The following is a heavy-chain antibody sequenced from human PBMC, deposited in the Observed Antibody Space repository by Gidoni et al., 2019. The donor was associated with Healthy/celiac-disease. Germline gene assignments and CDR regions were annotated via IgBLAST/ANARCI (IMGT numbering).Heavy chain of an antibody. CDR3: ARELGAAGTRYFDY. D-gene: IGHD6-13*01. J-gene: IGHJ4*02. V-gene: IGHV4-34*01. CDR2: INHSGST. Sequence: QVQLQQWGAGLLKPSETLSLTCAVYGGSFSSYYWSWIRQPPGKGLEWIGEINHSGSTNYNPSLKSRVTISVDTSKNQFSLKLSSVTAADTAVYYCARELGAAGTRYFDYWGQGTLVTVSS. CDR1: GGSFSSYY.